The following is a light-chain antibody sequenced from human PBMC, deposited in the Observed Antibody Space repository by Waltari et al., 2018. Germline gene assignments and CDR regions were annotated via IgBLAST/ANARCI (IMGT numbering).Light chain of an antibody. CDR1: KLGATF. J-gene: IGLJ3*02. V-gene: IGLV3-1*01. CDR3: QAWDSSPQ. Sequence: SYELIQPPSVSVSPGQTGSINGSGEKLGATFVCWYQQKPGQSPVLFIHQDSNRPSGIPERFSGSNSGNTATLTIIGTQAMDEADYYCQAWDSSPQFGGGTKLTVL. CDR2: QDS.